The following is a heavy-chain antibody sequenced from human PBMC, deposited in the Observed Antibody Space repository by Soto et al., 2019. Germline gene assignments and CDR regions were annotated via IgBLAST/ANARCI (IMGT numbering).Heavy chain of an antibody. CDR3: ARLWVELRVYYYGMDV. V-gene: IGHV4-30-4*01. CDR2: IYYSGST. J-gene: IGHJ6*02. D-gene: IGHD1-7*01. Sequence: QVQLQESGPGLVKPSQTLSLTCTVSGGSISSGDYYWSWIRQPPGKGLEWIGYIYYSGSTYYNPALTSRVTISVDTSKNQFSLKLSSVTAADTAVYYCARLWVELRVYYYGMDVWGQGTTVTVSS. CDR1: GGSISSGDYY.